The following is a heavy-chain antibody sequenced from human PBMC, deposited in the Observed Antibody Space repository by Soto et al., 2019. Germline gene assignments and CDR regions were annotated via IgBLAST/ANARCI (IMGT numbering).Heavy chain of an antibody. CDR2: SIPIFGTA. Sequence: QVQLVQSGAEVKKPGSSVKVSCKASGGTFSSYAIIWVRQAPGQGLEWMGGSIPIFGTANYEQEFQGRFTITADESTITASMELSSLRSEDTAVYYCASRYYATSCYDRRFQHWGQGALVTLSS. J-gene: IGHJ1*01. D-gene: IGHD3-22*01. V-gene: IGHV1-69*12. CDR1: GGTFSSYA. CDR3: ASRYYATSCYDRRFQH.